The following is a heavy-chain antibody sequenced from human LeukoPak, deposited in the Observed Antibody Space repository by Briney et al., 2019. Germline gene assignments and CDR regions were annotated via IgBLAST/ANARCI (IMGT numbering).Heavy chain of an antibody. CDR3: AKRGGLSSSSGWYYFDY. J-gene: IGHJ4*02. CDR2: ISSSGGST. V-gene: IGHV3-23*01. CDR1: GFTFSSYS. Sequence: GGSLRLSCAASGFTFSSYSMNWVRQAPGKGLEWVSAISSSGGSTFNADSVKGRFTISRDNSKNTLYLQMNSLRAEDTAVYYCAKRGGLSSSSGWYYFDYWGQGTLVTVSS. D-gene: IGHD6-6*01.